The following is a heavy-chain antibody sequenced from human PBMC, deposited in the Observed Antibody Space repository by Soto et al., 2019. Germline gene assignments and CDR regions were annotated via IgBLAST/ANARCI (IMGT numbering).Heavy chain of an antibody. V-gene: IGHV2-5*01. D-gene: IGHD6-13*01. J-gene: IGHJ5*02. CDR3: AHLYSSSWYSHGWFDP. Sequence: ESGPTLVNPTHTLTLTCTFSGVSLSTSGVGVGWIRQPPGKALEWLALIYWNDDKRYSPSLKSRLTITKDTSKNQVVLTMTDMDPGGRAKYYCAHLYSSSWYSHGWFDPCGQGTLVTVCS. CDR1: GVSLSTSGVG. CDR2: IYWNDDK.